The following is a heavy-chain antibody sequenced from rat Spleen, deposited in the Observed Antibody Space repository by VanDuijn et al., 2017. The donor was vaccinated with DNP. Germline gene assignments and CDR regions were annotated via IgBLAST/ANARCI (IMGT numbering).Heavy chain of an antibody. CDR3: ATWDLDY. CDR1: GFTFSSYD. D-gene: IGHD4-6*01. CDR2: VNTGGDNT. J-gene: IGHJ2*01. Sequence: EVQLVESGGGLLQPGRSLKLSCAASGFTFSSYDMAWVRQAPSKGLEWVASVNTGGDNTYYRDSVKGRFTISRDNAKNTQYLQMDSLRSEDTATYYCATWDLDYWGQGVMVTVSS. V-gene: IGHV5S13*01.